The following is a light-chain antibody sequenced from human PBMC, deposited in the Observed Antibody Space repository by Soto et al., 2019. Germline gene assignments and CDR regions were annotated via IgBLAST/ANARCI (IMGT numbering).Light chain of an antibody. CDR3: SSWTSGATDV. CDR1: SSDVGAYTY. CDR2: DVN. Sequence: QSALTQPASVSGSPGQSITISCAVTSSDVGAYTYVSWYQHHPGKAPKLMIYDVNNRPSGDSNRFSGSKSGNTASLIISGLKAEDEADYYCSSWTSGATDVLGSGTKVTVL. V-gene: IGLV2-14*03. J-gene: IGLJ1*01.